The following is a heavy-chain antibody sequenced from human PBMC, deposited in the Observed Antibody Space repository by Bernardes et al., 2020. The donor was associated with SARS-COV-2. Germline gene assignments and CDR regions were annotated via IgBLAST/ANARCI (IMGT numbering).Heavy chain of an antibody. D-gene: IGHD3-10*01. V-gene: IGHV3-21*01. CDR1: GFTFRSSS. Sequence: GGSLRLSCAASGFTFRSSSMNWVRQAPGPGLAWVSSLSRSSSYLYYADSVKGRFTISRDNAKNSLYLQMNSLRAEDTAVYYCASGGDWFDPWGQGTLVIVSS. J-gene: IGHJ5*02. CDR2: LSRSSSYL. CDR3: ASGGDWFDP.